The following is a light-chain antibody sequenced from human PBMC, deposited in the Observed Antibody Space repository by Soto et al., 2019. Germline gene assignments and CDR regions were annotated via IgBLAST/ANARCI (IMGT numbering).Light chain of an antibody. J-gene: IGLJ3*02. Sequence: QSVLTQPASVSGSPGQSITISCTGTSSDVGSYNLVSWYQQHPGRASKLVIYEVFKRPSGISNRFSGSKSGYTASLTISGLQAEDEADYYCCSYAGSNTWVFAGGTKVTVL. CDR3: CSYAGSNTWV. V-gene: IGLV2-23*02. CDR2: EVF. CDR1: SSDVGSYNL.